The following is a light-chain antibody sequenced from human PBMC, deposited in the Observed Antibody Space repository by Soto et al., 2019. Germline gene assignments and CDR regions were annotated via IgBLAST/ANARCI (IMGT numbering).Light chain of an antibody. CDR2: AAS. V-gene: IGKV1-12*01. Sequence: DIQMTQSPSSVSASVGDRVTITCRASQDISSWLAWYQQKPGKPPKLLMYAASRLQSGVPSRFSGSGSGTDFALTISSLQPEDFATYHCQQGHSFPLTFGGGTKVEIK. CDR3: QQGHSFPLT. CDR1: QDISSW. J-gene: IGKJ4*01.